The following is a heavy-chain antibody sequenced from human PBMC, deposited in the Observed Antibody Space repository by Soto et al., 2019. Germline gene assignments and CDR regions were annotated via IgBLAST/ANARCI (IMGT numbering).Heavy chain of an antibody. CDR1: GGSISSYY. Sequence: SETPSLTCTVSGGSISSYYWSWIRQPPGKGLEWIGYIYYSGNTNYNPSPKSRVTISVDTSKNQFSLKVSSVTAADTALYYCAKTASMTIRDGFDHWGQGTLVTVSS. CDR3: AKTASMTIRDGFDH. D-gene: IGHD4-17*01. J-gene: IGHJ4*02. CDR2: IYYSGNT. V-gene: IGHV4-59*01.